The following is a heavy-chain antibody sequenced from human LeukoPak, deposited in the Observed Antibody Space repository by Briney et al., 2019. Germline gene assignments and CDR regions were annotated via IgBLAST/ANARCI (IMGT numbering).Heavy chain of an antibody. V-gene: IGHV3-48*01. CDR1: GFTFSSYS. J-gene: IGHJ4*02. CDR3: ARDPGTVIAYSFEY. D-gene: IGHD4-17*01. CDR2: ISSSSSTI. Sequence: GGSLRLSCAASGFTFSSYSMNWVRQAPGKGLEWVSYISSSSSTIYYADSVKGRFTISRDNAENSLYLQMNSLRAEDTAVYYCARDPGTVIAYSFEYWGQGTLVTVSS.